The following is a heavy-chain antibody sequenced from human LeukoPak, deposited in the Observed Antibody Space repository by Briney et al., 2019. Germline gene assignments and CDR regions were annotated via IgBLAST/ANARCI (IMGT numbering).Heavy chain of an antibody. V-gene: IGHV1-18*01. J-gene: IGHJ6*03. CDR3: AREGSPFYYYYMDV. CDR2: ISTYNGNT. D-gene: IGHD2-15*01. CDR1: GYTFTSYG. Sequence: GASVKVSCKASGYTFTSYGISWVRQAPGQGLEWVGWISTYNGNTNYAQKLQGRVTMTTDTSTSIAYMELRSLRSDDTAVYYCAREGSPFYYYYMDVWGKGTTVTVSS.